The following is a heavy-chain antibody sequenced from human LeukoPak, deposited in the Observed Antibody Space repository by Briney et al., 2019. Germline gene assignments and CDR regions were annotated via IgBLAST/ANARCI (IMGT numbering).Heavy chain of an antibody. V-gene: IGHV4-59*01. CDR3: AGTYYYGSGSYYGFDY. CDR1: GGSISSYY. Sequence: SETLSLTCTVSGGSISSYYWSWIRQPPGKGLEWIGYIYYSGSTNYNPSLKSRVTISVDTSKNQFSLKLSSVTAADTAVYYCAGTYYYGSGSYYGFDYWGQGTLVTVSS. D-gene: IGHD3-10*01. J-gene: IGHJ4*02. CDR2: IYYSGST.